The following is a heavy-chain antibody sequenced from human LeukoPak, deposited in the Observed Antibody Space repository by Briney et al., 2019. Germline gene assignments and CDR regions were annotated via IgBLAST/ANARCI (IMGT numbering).Heavy chain of an antibody. Sequence: SVTVSCKASGGTFSSYAISWVRQAPGQGLEWMGGIIPIFGTANYAQKFQGRVTITADESTSTAYMELSSLRSEDTAVYYCARGGFYFHYYDSSGYLDWGQGTLVTVSS. J-gene: IGHJ4*02. CDR2: IIPIFGTA. V-gene: IGHV1-69*13. CDR3: ARGGFYFHYYDSSGYLD. D-gene: IGHD3-22*01. CDR1: GGTFSSYA.